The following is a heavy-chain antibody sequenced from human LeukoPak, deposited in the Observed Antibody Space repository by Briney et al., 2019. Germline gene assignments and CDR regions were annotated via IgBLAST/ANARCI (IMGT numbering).Heavy chain of an antibody. V-gene: IGHV1-18*01. D-gene: IGHD3-10*02. CDR2: ISAYNGNT. J-gene: IGHJ2*01. Sequence: ASVKVSCKASGYTFTSYGISWVRQARGQGLEWMGWISAYNGNTKYAQKFQGRVTMTTDTSTSTAFLELRSLKSDDTAVYYCARDLNLFGLNMISGSWGRGTLVTVSS. CDR3: ARDLNLFGLNMISGS. CDR1: GYTFTSYG.